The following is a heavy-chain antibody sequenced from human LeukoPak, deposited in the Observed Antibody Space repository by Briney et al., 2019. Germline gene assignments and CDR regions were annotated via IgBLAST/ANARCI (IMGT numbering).Heavy chain of an antibody. CDR3: ARKGLETPKVSMDV. D-gene: IGHD1-1*01. CDR2: IGTSGPGT. Sequence: PGGSLRLSCSASGFSFSGYALSWVRQAPGKGLERVSHIGTSGPGTFYTDSVKGRFTISRDNSENTLYLQMNSLRVEDTAVYFCARKGLETPKVSMDVWGPGTTVTVSS. V-gene: IGHV3-23*01. J-gene: IGHJ6*02. CDR1: GFSFSGYA.